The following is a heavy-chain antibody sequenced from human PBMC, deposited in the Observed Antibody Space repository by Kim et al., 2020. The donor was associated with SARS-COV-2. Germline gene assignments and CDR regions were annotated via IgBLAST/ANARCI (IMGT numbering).Heavy chain of an antibody. CDR3: ANRNEKRGYSYARGIG. CDR1: GFTFSSYA. Sequence: GGSLRLSCAASGFTFSSYAMSWVRQAPGKGLEWVSAISGSGGSTYYADSVKGRFTISRDNSKNTLYLQMNSLRAEDTAVYYCANRNEKRGYSYARGIGWGQGTLVTVSS. J-gene: IGHJ4*02. V-gene: IGHV3-23*01. D-gene: IGHD5-18*01. CDR2: ISGSGGST.